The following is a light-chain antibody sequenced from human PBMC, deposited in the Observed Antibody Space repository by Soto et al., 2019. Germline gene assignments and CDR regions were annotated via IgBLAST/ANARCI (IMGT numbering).Light chain of an antibody. J-gene: IGLJ6*01. Sequence: QPVLTQSPSASASLGASVKLTCTLSSGHSSYAIAWHQQQPEKGPRYLMKLNSDGSHSKGDGIPDRFSGSSSGAERYLTISSLQSEDEADDYCQTWGTGIHVFGSGTQLTVL. V-gene: IGLV4-69*01. CDR2: LNSDGSH. CDR1: SGHSSYA. CDR3: QTWGTGIHV.